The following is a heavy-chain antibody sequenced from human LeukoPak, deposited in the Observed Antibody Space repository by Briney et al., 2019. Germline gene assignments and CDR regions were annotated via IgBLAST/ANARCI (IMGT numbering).Heavy chain of an antibody. CDR3: ASDMSYSGYYIDY. V-gene: IGHV3-30-3*01. Sequence: GGSLRLSCAASGFTFSSYAMHWVRQAPGKGLEWVALISYDGGNEYYADSVKGRFTISRDNSKNTLYLQMNSLRAEDTAVYYCASDMSYSGYYIDYWGQGTLVTVSS. D-gene: IGHD3-3*01. CDR1: GFTFSSYA. J-gene: IGHJ4*02. CDR2: ISYDGGNE.